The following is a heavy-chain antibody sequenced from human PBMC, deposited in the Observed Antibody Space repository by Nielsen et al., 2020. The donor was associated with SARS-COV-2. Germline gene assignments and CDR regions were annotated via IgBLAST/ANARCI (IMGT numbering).Heavy chain of an antibody. Sequence: GESLKISCAASGFTFSSYGMHWVRQAPGKGLEWVAVISYDGSNKYYADSVKGRFTISRDNSKNTLYLQMNSLRAEDTAVYYCAKAPYYYDSSGYHTDNYFDYWGQGTLVTVSS. CDR2: ISYDGSNK. V-gene: IGHV3-30*18. CDR3: AKAPYYYDSSGYHTDNYFDY. J-gene: IGHJ4*02. D-gene: IGHD3-22*01. CDR1: GFTFSSYG.